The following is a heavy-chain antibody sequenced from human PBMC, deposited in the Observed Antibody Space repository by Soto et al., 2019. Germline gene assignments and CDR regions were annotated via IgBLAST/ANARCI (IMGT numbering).Heavy chain of an antibody. Sequence: LRLSFAASGFTFSSYGMHWVRQAPGKGLEWVAVISYDGSNKYYADSVKGRFTISRDNSKNTLYLQMNSLRAEDTAVYYCAIIAARLDAFDIWGQGTMVTVSS. CDR1: GFTFSSYG. CDR3: AIIAARLDAFDI. V-gene: IGHV3-30*03. J-gene: IGHJ3*02. CDR2: ISYDGSNK. D-gene: IGHD6-6*01.